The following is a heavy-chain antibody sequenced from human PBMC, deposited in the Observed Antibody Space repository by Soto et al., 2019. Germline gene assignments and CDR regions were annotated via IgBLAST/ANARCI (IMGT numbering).Heavy chain of an antibody. CDR3: ARGIVGATTYYYYGMDV. J-gene: IGHJ6*02. D-gene: IGHD1-26*01. CDR1: GYTFTSYG. V-gene: IGHV1-18*01. CDR2: ISAYNGNT. Sequence: AASVKVSCKASGYTFTSYGISWVRQAPGQGLEWMGWISAYNGNTNYAQKLQGRVTMTTDTSTSTAYMELRSLRSDDTAVYYCARGIVGATTYYYYGMDVWGQGTTVTVSS.